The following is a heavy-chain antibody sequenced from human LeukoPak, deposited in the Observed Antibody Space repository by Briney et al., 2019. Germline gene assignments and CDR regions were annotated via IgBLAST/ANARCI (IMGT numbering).Heavy chain of an antibody. D-gene: IGHD4-23*01. V-gene: IGHV4-4*07. Sequence: TTSETLSLTCTVYGCSISSYYWSWIRQPPGKGLEWIGRIHTSGRTNYNPSLKSRVTISVDTSKNQFSLKLSSVTAADTAVYYCARDSDSRYGGWFDPWGQGTLVTVSS. CDR2: IHTSGRT. CDR3: ARDSDSRYGGWFDP. CDR1: GCSISSYY. J-gene: IGHJ5*02.